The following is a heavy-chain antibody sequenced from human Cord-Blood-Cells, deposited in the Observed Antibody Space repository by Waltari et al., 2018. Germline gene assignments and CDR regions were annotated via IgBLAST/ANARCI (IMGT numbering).Heavy chain of an antibody. CDR3: ARTTTGTHFDY. J-gene: IGHJ4*02. V-gene: IGHV5-51*01. D-gene: IGHD1-1*01. CDR2: IYPGDSDT. Sequence: EVQLVQSGAEVKKPGEYLKISCKGFGSRFPSFWTGWVRQMPGKGLEWMGIIYPGDSDTRYSPSFQGQVTISADKSISTAYLQWSNLKASDTAMYYCARTTTGTHFDYWGQGTLVTVSS. CDR1: GSRFPSFW.